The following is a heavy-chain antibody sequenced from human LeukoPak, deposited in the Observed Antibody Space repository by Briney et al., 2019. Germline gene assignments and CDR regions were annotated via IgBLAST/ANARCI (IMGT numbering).Heavy chain of an antibody. J-gene: IGHJ3*02. CDR2: ISGNGKTT. Sequence: GESLRLSCAASGFPFSAYAMSWVRQAPGKGLEWVSGISGNGKTTYYADSMKGRFTISRDNSKNTLYVQMNTLRAEDTALYYCAYSSGYYSGPAFDIWGQGTMVTVSS. V-gene: IGHV3-23*01. CDR1: GFPFSAYA. D-gene: IGHD3-22*01. CDR3: AYSSGYYSGPAFDI.